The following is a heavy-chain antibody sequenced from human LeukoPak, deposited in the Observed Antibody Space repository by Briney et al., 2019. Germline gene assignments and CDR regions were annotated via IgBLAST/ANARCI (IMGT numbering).Heavy chain of an antibody. Sequence: SETLSLTCTVSGDSISSYYCSWIRQPPGKGLEWLGYIYYSGSTNYNPSLKSRVTISVDKSKNQFSLKLSSVTAADTAVYYCARVLRGGLEYFDYWGQGTLVTVSS. V-gene: IGHV4-59*12. CDR3: ARVLRGGLEYFDY. CDR1: GDSISSYY. J-gene: IGHJ4*02. CDR2: IYYSGST.